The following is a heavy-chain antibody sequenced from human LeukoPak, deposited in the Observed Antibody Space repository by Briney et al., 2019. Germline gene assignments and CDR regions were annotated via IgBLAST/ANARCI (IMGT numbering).Heavy chain of an antibody. CDR3: ARASRAAYYDY. J-gene: IGHJ4*02. Sequence: SVKVSCRASGYXFTNYYIHWVRQAPGQGLEWMGGIIPIFGTANYAQKFQGRVTITADESTSTAYMELSSLRSEDTAVYYCARASRAAYYDYWGQGTLVTVSS. V-gene: IGHV1-69*13. CDR1: GYXFTNYY. D-gene: IGHD3-9*01. CDR2: IIPIFGTA.